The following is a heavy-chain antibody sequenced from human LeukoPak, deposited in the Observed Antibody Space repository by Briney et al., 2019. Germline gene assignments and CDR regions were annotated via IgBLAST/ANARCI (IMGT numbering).Heavy chain of an antibody. D-gene: IGHD3-22*01. J-gene: IGHJ4*02. Sequence: SETLSLTCTVSGGSISSSSYYWGWIRQPPGKGLEWIGSICYSGSTYYNPSLKSRVTISVDTSKNQFSLKLSSVTAADTAVYYCATGWYYYDSSGYYAPPYYFDYWGQGTLVTVSS. CDR3: ATGWYYYDSSGYYAPPYYFDY. V-gene: IGHV4-39*01. CDR1: GGSISSSSYY. CDR2: ICYSGST.